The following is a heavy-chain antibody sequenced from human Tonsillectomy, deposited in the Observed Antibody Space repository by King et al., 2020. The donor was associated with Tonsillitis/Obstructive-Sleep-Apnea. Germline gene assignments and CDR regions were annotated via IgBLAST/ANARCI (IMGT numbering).Heavy chain of an antibody. D-gene: IGHD1-1*01. CDR2: ISTYKGNT. V-gene: IGHV1-18*04. CDR3: ARDREHAFDM. Sequence: QLVQSGAAVKKPGASVKVSCRASGYRFTTNGISWVRQAPGQGLEWMGWISTYKGNTNYAQKFQGRVTMTTDTSTSTAYMVLRSLRYEDTAVYYCARDREHAFDMWGQGTMVTVSS. CDR1: GYRFTTNG. J-gene: IGHJ3*02.